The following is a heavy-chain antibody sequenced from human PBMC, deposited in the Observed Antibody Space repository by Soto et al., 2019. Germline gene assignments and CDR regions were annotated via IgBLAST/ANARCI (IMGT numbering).Heavy chain of an antibody. CDR2: ISSNGGST. D-gene: IGHD3-10*01. CDR1: GFTFSSYP. V-gene: IGHV3-64*01. J-gene: IGHJ6*03. Sequence: PGGSLRLSCAASGFTFSSYPMQWVRQAPGKRLEYVSAISSNGGSTYHANSVKGRFTISRDNSKNTLYLHMGSLRAEDMAVYYCARGGLESGFYYYYMDVWGKGTTVTFSS. CDR3: ARGGLESGFYYYYMDV.